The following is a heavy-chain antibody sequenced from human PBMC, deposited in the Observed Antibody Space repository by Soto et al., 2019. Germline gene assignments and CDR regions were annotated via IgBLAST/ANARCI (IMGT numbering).Heavy chain of an antibody. CDR3: AKAGYYDSSGFNFDY. Sequence: GGSLRLSCAASGFTFSSYAMSWVRQAPGKGLEWVSAISGSGGSTYYADSVKGRFTISRDNSKNTLYLQMNSLRAEDTAVYYCAKAGYYDSSGFNFDYWGQGTLVTVSS. CDR2: ISGSGGST. CDR1: GFTFSSYA. V-gene: IGHV3-23*01. D-gene: IGHD3-22*01. J-gene: IGHJ4*02.